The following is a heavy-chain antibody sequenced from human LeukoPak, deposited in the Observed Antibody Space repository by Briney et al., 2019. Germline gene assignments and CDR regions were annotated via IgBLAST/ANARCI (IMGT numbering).Heavy chain of an antibody. V-gene: IGHV3-30-3*01. CDR2: ISYDGSNK. J-gene: IGHJ4*02. D-gene: IGHD5-18*01. CDR1: GFTFSSYA. Sequence: GGSLRLSCAASGFTFSSYAMHWVRQAPGKGLEWVAVISYDGSNKYYADSVKGRFTISRDNSKNTLYLQMNSLRAEDTAVYYCARGGYHAYYLDYWGQGSLVTVSS. CDR3: ARGGYHAYYLDY.